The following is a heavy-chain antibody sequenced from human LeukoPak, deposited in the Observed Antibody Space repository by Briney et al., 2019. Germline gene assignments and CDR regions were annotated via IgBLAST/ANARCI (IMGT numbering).Heavy chain of an antibody. CDR2: IYYSGST. D-gene: IGHD6-13*01. V-gene: IGHV4-39*07. CDR1: GGSISSSSYY. CDR3: ARDGSSWGYYYYMDV. Sequence: ASETLSLTCTVSGGSISSSSYYWGWIRQPPGKGLEWIGSIYYSGSTYYNPSLKSRVTISVDTSKNQFSLKLSFVTAADTAVYYCARDGSSWGYYYYMDVWGKGTTVTVSS. J-gene: IGHJ6*03.